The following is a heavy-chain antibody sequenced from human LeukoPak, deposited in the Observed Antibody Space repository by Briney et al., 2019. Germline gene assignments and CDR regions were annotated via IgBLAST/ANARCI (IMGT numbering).Heavy chain of an antibody. J-gene: IGHJ3*01. CDR1: GGSITSGIYY. CDR3: ARRATAALALGAFDF. D-gene: IGHD6-13*01. V-gene: IGHV4-39*02. CDR2: VYYTGTT. Sequence: PSETLSLICSVSGGSITSGIYYWDWIRQSPQRGLEWVGSVYYTGTTYFNPSLESRVTISIDTSQNLFSLNLNSVTAADTATYFCARRATAALALGAFDFWVQGTVVTVSS.